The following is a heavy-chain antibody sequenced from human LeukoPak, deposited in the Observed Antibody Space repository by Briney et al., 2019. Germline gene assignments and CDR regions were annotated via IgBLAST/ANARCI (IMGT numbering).Heavy chain of an antibody. Sequence: ASVKVSCKASGGTFSSYAISWVRQAPGQGLVWMGGIIPIFGRANYAQKFQGRVTITADESTSTAYMELSSLRSEDTAVYYCAREWGHDSSGYYYGYWGQGTLVTVSS. J-gene: IGHJ4*02. V-gene: IGHV1-69*13. D-gene: IGHD3-22*01. CDR2: IIPIFGRA. CDR3: AREWGHDSSGYYYGY. CDR1: GGTFSSYA.